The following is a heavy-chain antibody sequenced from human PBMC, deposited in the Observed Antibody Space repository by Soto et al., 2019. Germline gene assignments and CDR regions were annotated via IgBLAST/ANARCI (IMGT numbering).Heavy chain of an antibody. CDR3: ARLPGIAAAVRSRKFDY. D-gene: IGHD6-25*01. Sequence: ASVKVSCKASGYTFTKFHIHWVRQAPGQGLEWMGWISPNDGNTSYAQRFQGRVTMTTDTSTSTVYMELWSLRSDDTAVYYCARLPGIAAAVRSRKFDYWGQGTLVTVSS. CDR1: GYTFTKFH. J-gene: IGHJ4*02. V-gene: IGHV1-18*01. CDR2: ISPNDGNT.